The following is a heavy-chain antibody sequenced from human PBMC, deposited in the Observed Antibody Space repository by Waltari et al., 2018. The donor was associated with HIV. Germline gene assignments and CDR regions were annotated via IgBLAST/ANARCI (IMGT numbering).Heavy chain of an antibody. D-gene: IGHD2-15*01. CDR2: IYYSGST. Sequence: LSLTCTVSGGSISSSSYYWGWIRQPPGKGLEWIGSIYYSGSTYYNPSLKSRVTISVDTSKNQFSLKLSSVTAADTAVYYCARERYCSGGSCPFDYWGQGTLVTVSS. V-gene: IGHV4-39*07. J-gene: IGHJ4*02. CDR3: ARERYCSGGSCPFDY. CDR1: GGSISSSSYY.